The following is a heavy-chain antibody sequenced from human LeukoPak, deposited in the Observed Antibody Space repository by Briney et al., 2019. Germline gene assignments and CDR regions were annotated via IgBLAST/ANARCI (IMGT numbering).Heavy chain of an antibody. D-gene: IGHD2-2*02. CDR3: AGRYLYYYYYYLDV. CDR1: GGTFSGYF. Sequence: SETLSLTCAVYGGTFSGYFWHWLRQPPGKGLEWIGEVNHTGSTNYNPSLMCRVTISVDTSKNQFSLKLTSMTAADTAVYYCAGRYLYYYYYYLDVWGKGTTVTVSS. CDR2: VNHTGST. V-gene: IGHV4-34*08. J-gene: IGHJ6*03.